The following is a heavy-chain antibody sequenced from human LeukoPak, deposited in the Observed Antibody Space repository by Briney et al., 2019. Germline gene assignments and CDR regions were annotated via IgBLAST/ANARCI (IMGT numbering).Heavy chain of an antibody. CDR3: ARDLYNSLFDS. CDR2: TYYSGST. V-gene: IGHV4-59*01. J-gene: IGHJ5*01. D-gene: IGHD1-14*01. CDR1: GGSMNVFY. Sequence: SETLSLTCTVSGGSMNVFYWSWIRQSPGKGLEWIGYTYYSGSTNYNPSFKSRVTISVDTSRNQFSLKLSSVTAADTAVYYCARDLYNSLFDSWGQGTLVTVSS.